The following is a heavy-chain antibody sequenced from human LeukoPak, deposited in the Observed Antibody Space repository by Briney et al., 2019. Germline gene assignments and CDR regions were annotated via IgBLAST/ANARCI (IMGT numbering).Heavy chain of an antibody. J-gene: IGHJ4*02. D-gene: IGHD2-15*01. CDR3: AKGVVVAGRGYYFDF. CDR2: ISGTGGSP. V-gene: IGHV3-23*01. CDR1: GLTFYNYA. Sequence: QPGGSLRLSCVASGLTFYNYAMGWVRQAPGKGLEWVSSISGTGGSPYSADSVKGRFTISRDNSNNTLYLQLNSLRAEDTAVYFCAKGVVVAGRGYYFDFWGQGTPVTVSS.